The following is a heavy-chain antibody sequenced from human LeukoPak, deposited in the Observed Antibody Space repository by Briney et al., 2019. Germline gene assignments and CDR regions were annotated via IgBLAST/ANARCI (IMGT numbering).Heavy chain of an antibody. CDR3: AKAEGYDILTGLDY. Sequence: GGSLRLSCATSGFTFSSYAMSWVRQAPGKGLEWVSGIGASGGSTYYADSVKNRYTISRDNSKNTLCLQMNSLRTEDTAVYYCAKAEGYDILTGLDYWGHERLVSVSS. CDR2: IGASGGST. CDR1: GFTFSSYA. V-gene: IGHV3-23*01. D-gene: IGHD3-9*01. J-gene: IGHJ4*01.